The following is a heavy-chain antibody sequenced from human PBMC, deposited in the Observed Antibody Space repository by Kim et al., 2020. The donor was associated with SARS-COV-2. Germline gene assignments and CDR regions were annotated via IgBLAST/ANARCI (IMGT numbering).Heavy chain of an antibody. Sequence: SQTLSLTCAISGDSVSSNTVAWNWIRQSPSRGLEWLGRTYYRSKWYNDYSVSLKNRITINPDTSRNQFSLQLNSVTPEDTAMYYCARDHGGLDYWGQGTLVTVSS. CDR1: GDSVSSNTVA. J-gene: IGHJ4*02. V-gene: IGHV6-1*01. D-gene: IGHD4-17*01. CDR2: TYYRSKWYN. CDR3: ARDHGGLDY.